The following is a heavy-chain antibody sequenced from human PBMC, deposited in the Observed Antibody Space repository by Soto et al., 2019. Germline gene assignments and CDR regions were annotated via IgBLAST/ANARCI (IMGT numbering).Heavy chain of an antibody. J-gene: IGHJ3*02. CDR2: IKSKIDGGTT. V-gene: IGHV3-15*01. D-gene: IGHD2-8*01. CDR3: STHHGRNAFDI. Sequence: EPQLVESGGGLVKPGGSLRLSCAASGFTFANAWISWIRQAPGRGLEWVGRIKSKIDGGTTNYAAPVKDRFTISRDDSKNTLYLQMNSLKTVDTAMYYCSTHHGRNAFDIWGQGTMVTVSS. CDR1: GFTFANAW.